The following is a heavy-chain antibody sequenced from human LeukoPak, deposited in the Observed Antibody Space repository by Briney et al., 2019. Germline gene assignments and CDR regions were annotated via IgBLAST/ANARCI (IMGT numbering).Heavy chain of an antibody. CDR3: AREIGSGSSPS. CDR2: INHSGST. V-gene: IGHV4-34*01. Sequence: SETLSLTCAVYGGSFSGYYWSWIRQPPGKGLEWIGEINHSGSTNYNPSLKSRVTISVDTSKNQFSLKLSSVTAADTAVYYCAREIGSGSSPSWGQGTLVTVSS. J-gene: IGHJ5*02. CDR1: GGSFSGYY. D-gene: IGHD3-10*01.